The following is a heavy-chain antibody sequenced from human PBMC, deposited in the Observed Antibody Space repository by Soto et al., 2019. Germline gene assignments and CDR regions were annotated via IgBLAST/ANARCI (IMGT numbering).Heavy chain of an antibody. D-gene: IGHD6-13*01. V-gene: IGHV1-18*01. CDR1: GYTFTSYG. Sequence: VQLVQSGAEVKKPGASVKVSCKASGYTFTSYGISWVRQAPGQGLEWMGWISAYNGNTNYAQKLQGRVTMTTDTSTSTAYMELRSLRSDDTAVYYCARDLPGIAAAGPTYGMDVWGQGATVTVSS. CDR3: ARDLPGIAAAGPTYGMDV. J-gene: IGHJ6*02. CDR2: ISAYNGNT.